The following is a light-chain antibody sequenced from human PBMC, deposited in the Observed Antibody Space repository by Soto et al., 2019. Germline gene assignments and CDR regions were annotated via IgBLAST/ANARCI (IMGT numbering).Light chain of an antibody. J-gene: IGKJ4*01. V-gene: IGKV3-15*01. CDR1: QSITTN. CDR2: GAS. CDR3: QQYNDWPPLT. Sequence: EKVLTQSPVTLSVSLGERATLSCRASQSITTNLAWYQQKPGQAPRLLIFGASNRATGIPARFSGSGSGTEFSLTISNLQSEDSAIYYCQQYNDWPPLTVGGGTKVEI.